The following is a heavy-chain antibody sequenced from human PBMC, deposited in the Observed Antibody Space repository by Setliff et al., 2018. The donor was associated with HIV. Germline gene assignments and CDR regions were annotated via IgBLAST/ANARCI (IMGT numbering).Heavy chain of an antibody. J-gene: IGHJ6*03. CDR2: INPNSGGT. D-gene: IGHD6-13*01. CDR1: GYTFTGYY. Sequence: GASVKVSCKASGYTFTGYYMHWVRQAPGQGLEWMGWINPNSGGTNYAQKFQGRVTMTRDTSISTAYMELSRLRSDDTAVYYCSREGYSSSWLNYYYYMDVWGKGTTVTV. CDR3: SREGYSSSWLNYYYYMDV. V-gene: IGHV1-2*02.